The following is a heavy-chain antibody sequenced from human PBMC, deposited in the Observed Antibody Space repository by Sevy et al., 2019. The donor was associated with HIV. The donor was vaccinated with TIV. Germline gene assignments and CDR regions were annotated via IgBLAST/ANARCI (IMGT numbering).Heavy chain of an antibody. CDR1: GFSFSSYG. V-gene: IGHV3-7*01. Sequence: GGSLRLSCAASGFSFSSYGMHWVRQAPGKGLEWVANIKQDGSEKYYVDSVKGRFTISRDNAKNSLYLQMNSLRAEDTAVYYCARERPNCSGGSCYGNYYGMDVWGQGTTVTVSS. CDR3: ARERPNCSGGSCYGNYYGMDV. CDR2: IKQDGSEK. D-gene: IGHD2-15*01. J-gene: IGHJ6*02.